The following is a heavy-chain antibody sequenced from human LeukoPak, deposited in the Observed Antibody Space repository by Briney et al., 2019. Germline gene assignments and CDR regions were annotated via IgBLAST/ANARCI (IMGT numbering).Heavy chain of an antibody. D-gene: IGHD3-10*01. V-gene: IGHV4-59*11. Sequence: SETLSLTCTVSGGSISGLYWNWIRQPPGKGLEFIGHIHPSGSSHYNPSLESRVTMSIDTSKNQFALKLSSVTAADTAVYYCARDLYGGSGADYWGQGTLVTVSS. CDR2: IHPSGSS. CDR3: ARDLYGGSGADY. J-gene: IGHJ4*02. CDR1: GGSISGLY.